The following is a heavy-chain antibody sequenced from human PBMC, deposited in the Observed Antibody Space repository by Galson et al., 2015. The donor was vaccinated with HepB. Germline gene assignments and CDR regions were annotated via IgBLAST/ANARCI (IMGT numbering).Heavy chain of an antibody. Sequence: SLRLSCAASGFTFSSYWMSWVRQAPGKGLEWVANIKQDGSEKYYVDSVKGRFTISRDNAKNSLYLQMNSLRAEDTAVYYCARCRSSWYGYVEAWTDYWGQGTLVTVSS. CDR3: ARCRSSWYGYVEAWTDY. CDR2: IKQDGSEK. D-gene: IGHD6-13*01. V-gene: IGHV3-7*03. CDR1: GFTFSSYW. J-gene: IGHJ4*02.